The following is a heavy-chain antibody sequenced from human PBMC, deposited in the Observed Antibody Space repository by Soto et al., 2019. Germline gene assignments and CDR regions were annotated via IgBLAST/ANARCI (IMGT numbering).Heavy chain of an antibody. CDR3: AKNGDFDYDAFDV. D-gene: IGHD3-16*01. J-gene: IGHJ3*01. CDR1: DSTIRRYA. Sequence: GGSLRLSCAASDSTIRRYAMSWVRQAPGKGLEWVSGITGNSARIYYADSVKGRFSISRDNSKNTLYLQMDTLRAEDTAVYYCAKNGDFDYDAFDVWGQGTVVT. CDR2: ITGNSARI. V-gene: IGHV3-23*01.